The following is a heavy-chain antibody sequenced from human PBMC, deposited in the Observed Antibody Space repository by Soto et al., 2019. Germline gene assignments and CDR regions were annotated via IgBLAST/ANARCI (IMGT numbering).Heavy chain of an antibody. D-gene: IGHD2-15*01. V-gene: IGHV4-39*01. Sequence: PSETLSLTCTVSGGSISSSSYYWGWIRQPPGKGLEWIGSIYYSGSTYYNQSLKSRVTISVDTSKNQFSLKLSSVTAADTSVYYCVVRVVAAALGIGFDYWGQGTLVTVSS. J-gene: IGHJ4*02. CDR3: VVRVVAAALGIGFDY. CDR1: GGSISSSSYY. CDR2: IYYSGST.